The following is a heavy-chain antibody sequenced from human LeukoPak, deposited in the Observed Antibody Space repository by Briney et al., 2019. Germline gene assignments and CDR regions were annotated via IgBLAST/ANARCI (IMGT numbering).Heavy chain of an antibody. CDR2: INTNTGNP. D-gene: IGHD3-16*02. CDR3: ARALDSLGGLSLPDY. CDR1: GNTFTNYA. Sequence: ASVKVSCKASGNTFTNYAMNWVRQAPGQGLEWMGWINTNTGNPAYAQGFSGRFVFSLDTSVTTTYLQINDLKAEDTAVYFCARALDSLGGLSLPDYWGQGTLVTVSS. V-gene: IGHV7-4-1*02. J-gene: IGHJ4*02.